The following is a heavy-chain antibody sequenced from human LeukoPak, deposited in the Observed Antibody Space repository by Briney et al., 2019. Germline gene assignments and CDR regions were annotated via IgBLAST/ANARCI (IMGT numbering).Heavy chain of an antibody. Sequence: ASVKVSRKASGYTFTSYAMHWVRQAPGQRLEWMGWINAGNGNTKYSQEFQGRVTITRDTSASTAYMELSSLRSEDMAVYYCARGIAVAGLGWGLWYYYMDVWGKGTTVTVSS. V-gene: IGHV1-3*03. D-gene: IGHD6-19*01. CDR2: INAGNGNT. CDR3: ARGIAVAGLGWGLWYYYMDV. J-gene: IGHJ6*03. CDR1: GYTFTSYA.